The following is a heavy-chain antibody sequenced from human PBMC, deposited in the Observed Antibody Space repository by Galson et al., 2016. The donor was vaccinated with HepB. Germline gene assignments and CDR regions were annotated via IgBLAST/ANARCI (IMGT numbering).Heavy chain of an antibody. CDR3: ARDDFWMDSTLG. CDR1: GGSFSGYY. V-gene: IGHV4-34*01. Sequence: SETLSLTCAVYGGSFSGYYWSWVRQPPGKGLEWIGEINHSGNTIYNPSLKSRVTISLDTPKNLFTLQLSSVAAVDTAVYYCARDDFWMDSTLGWGQGTLVTVSS. CDR2: INHSGNT. D-gene: IGHD3-3*01. J-gene: IGHJ4*02.